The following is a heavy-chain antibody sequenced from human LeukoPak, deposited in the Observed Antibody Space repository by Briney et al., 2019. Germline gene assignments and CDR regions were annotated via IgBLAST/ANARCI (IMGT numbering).Heavy chain of an antibody. Sequence: ASVKVSCKASGYTFTGYYMHWVRQAPGQGLEWMGWINPNSGGTNYAQKFQGRVTMTRDTSISTAYMELSRLRSDDTAVYYCARDRKGYSYGVGIGYWGQGTLVTVSS. CDR1: GYTFTGYY. J-gene: IGHJ4*02. CDR2: INPNSGGT. CDR3: ARDRKGYSYGVGIGY. D-gene: IGHD5-18*01. V-gene: IGHV1-2*02.